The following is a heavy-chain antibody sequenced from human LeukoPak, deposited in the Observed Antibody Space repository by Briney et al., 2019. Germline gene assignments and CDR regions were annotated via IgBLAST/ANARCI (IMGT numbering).Heavy chain of an antibody. J-gene: IGHJ4*02. CDR1: NYTFTSYG. CDR3: ARDGSGVWFDY. Sequence: GASVKVSCKASNYTFTSYGISWVRQAPGQGLEWMAWINAYNGDTNYAQELQGRVTLTTDTSTSTAYMELRSLRSDDTAVYYCARDGSGVWFDYWGEGTLVSVSP. D-gene: IGHD3-10*01. V-gene: IGHV1-18*01. CDR2: INAYNGDT.